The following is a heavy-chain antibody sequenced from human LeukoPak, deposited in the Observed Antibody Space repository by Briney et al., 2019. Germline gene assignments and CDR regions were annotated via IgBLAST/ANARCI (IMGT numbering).Heavy chain of an antibody. J-gene: IGHJ4*02. D-gene: IGHD6-19*01. Sequence: PSETLSLTCTVSGGSISSYYWSWIRQPAGKGLEWIGRIYSSGHSDYNPSLKSRVTMSVDSSNNQISLNLRSVTAADSAVYYCARGKVVAGTPGQNSWDNWGQGILVTVSS. CDR3: ARGKVVAGTPGQNSWDN. CDR1: GGSISSYY. CDR2: IYSSGHS. V-gene: IGHV4-4*07.